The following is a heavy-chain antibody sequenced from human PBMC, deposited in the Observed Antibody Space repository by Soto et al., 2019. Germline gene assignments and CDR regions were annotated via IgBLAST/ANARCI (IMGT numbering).Heavy chain of an antibody. CDR1: GGSISNYY. D-gene: IGHD3-3*01. CDR2: IDTSGST. J-gene: IGHJ4*02. CDR3: ARGGQDFWSGPFDY. Sequence: SETLSLTCTVSGGSISNYYCNWIRQPAGKGLEWIGRIDTSGSTNYNPSLKSRVTMSVDTSKQEFSLRLSSVTAADTALYYCARGGQDFWSGPFDYWGRGALVTVSS. V-gene: IGHV4-4*07.